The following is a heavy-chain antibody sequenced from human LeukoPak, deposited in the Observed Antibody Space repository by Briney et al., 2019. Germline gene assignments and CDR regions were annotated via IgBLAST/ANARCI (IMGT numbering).Heavy chain of an antibody. V-gene: IGHV3-53*01. Sequence: GGSLSLSCAASGFIVSINSMSWVRQAPGKGLEWVSVIYFGGSTYYADSVQGRFTVSRDNSKNTLYLQMNSLRVTDTAMYYCARMGNSAFDIRGQGTMVTVSS. J-gene: IGHJ3*02. CDR3: ARMGNSAFDI. CDR1: GFIVSINS. CDR2: IYFGGST. D-gene: IGHD1-7*01.